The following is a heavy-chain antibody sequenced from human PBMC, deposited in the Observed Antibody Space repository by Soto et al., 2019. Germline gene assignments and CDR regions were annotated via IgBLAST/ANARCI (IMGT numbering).Heavy chain of an antibody. Sequence: ASVKVSCKASGYNVVAYYMHWVRQAPGQGLEGMGWINPSSGATNFAERFQGRITMISDTSISTFYMEIKRLNSDDTAVYFCAKDRQDGDYGYNFDYWGQGTLVTVSS. V-gene: IGHV1-2*02. J-gene: IGHJ4*02. CDR2: INPSSGAT. CDR1: GYNVVAYY. CDR3: AKDRQDGDYGYNFDY. D-gene: IGHD2-21*02.